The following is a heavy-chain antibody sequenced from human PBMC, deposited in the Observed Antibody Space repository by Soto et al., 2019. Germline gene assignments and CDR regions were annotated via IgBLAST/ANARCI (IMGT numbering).Heavy chain of an antibody. CDR1: GGTFSSYA. D-gene: IGHD6-13*01. J-gene: IGHJ4*02. Sequence: QVQLVQSGAEVKKPGSSVKVSCKASGGTFSSYAISWVRQAPGQGLEWMGGIIPIFGTANYAQKFQGRVTITADESTSTAYMELSSQRSEDTAVYYCARDVVEGGYSSSWSTSNYFDYWGQGTLVTVSS. CDR2: IIPIFGTA. V-gene: IGHV1-69*01. CDR3: ARDVVEGGYSSSWSTSNYFDY.